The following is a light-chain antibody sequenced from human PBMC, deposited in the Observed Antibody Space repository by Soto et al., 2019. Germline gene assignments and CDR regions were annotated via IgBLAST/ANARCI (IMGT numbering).Light chain of an antibody. V-gene: IGKV1-39*01. J-gene: IGKJ5*01. CDR2: AAS. Sequence: DVQMTQSPSSLSAFVGDRVTITCRASQSVSRYLNWYQHKPGKAPKLLINAASNLRSGVPSRFSGSGSGTGFTLTIDGLQPEDFAVYYCQQSYITPPITFGQGTRLEIK. CDR3: QQSYITPPIT. CDR1: QSVSRY.